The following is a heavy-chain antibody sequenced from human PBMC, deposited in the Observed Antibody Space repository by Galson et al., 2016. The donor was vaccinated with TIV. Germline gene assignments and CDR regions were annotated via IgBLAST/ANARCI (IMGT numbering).Heavy chain of an antibody. D-gene: IGHD6-19*01. Sequence: SLRLSCAASRFTFSSYAMSWVRQTPGKGLEWVSSISGSGISTYYADSVKGRFTISRDNSKNTLYLHMQSLRAEDTAVYYCAKDKDEFIAVAVRGTLGYWGQGTLVTVSS. CDR3: AKDKDEFIAVAVRGTLGY. CDR1: RFTFSSYA. V-gene: IGHV3-23*01. J-gene: IGHJ4*02. CDR2: ISGSGIST.